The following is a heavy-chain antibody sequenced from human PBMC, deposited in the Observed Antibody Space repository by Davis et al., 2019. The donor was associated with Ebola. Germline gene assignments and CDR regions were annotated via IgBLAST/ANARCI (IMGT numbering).Heavy chain of an antibody. CDR2: IRSKANSYAT. V-gene: IGHV3-73*01. CDR3: TSTTTVKEY. J-gene: IGHJ4*02. Sequence: PGGSLRLSCAASGFTFSSYGMHWVRQASGKGLEWVGRIRSKANSYATAYAASVKGRFTISRDDSKNTAYLQMNSLKTEDTAVYYCTSTTTVKEYWDQGTLVTVSS. CDR1: GFTFSSYG. D-gene: IGHD4-17*01.